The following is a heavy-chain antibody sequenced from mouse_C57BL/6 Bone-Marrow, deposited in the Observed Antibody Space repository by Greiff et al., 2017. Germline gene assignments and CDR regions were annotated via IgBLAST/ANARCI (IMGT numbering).Heavy chain of an antibody. D-gene: IGHD1-1*01. Sequence: VQLQQSGAELVRPGASVTLSCKASGYTFTDYEMHWVKQTPVHGLEWIGAIDPETGGTAYNQKFKGKAILTADKSSSTAYMELRSLTSEDSAVYYCTRRPYYYGSSPYFDVWGTGTTVTVSS. CDR2: IDPETGGT. CDR1: GYTFTDYE. J-gene: IGHJ1*03. V-gene: IGHV1-15*01. CDR3: TRRPYYYGSSPYFDV.